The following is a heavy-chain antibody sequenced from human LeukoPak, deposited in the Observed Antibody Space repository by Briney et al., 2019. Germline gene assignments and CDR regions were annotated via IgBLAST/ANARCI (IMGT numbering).Heavy chain of an antibody. CDR2: INHSGST. CDR1: GGSFSGYY. V-gene: IGHV4-34*01. CDR3: ARDSGTTGEVKFDP. Sequence: PSEALSLTCAVYGGSFSGYYWSWIRQPPGKGLEWIGEINHSGSTNYNPSLKSRVTISVDTSKNQFSLRLSSVTAADTAVYYCARDSGTTGEVKFDPWGQGTLVTVSS. J-gene: IGHJ5*02. D-gene: IGHD3-10*01.